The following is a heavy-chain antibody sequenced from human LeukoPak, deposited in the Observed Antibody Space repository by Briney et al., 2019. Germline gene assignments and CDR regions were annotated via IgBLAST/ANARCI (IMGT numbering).Heavy chain of an antibody. CDR1: GGSISSYY. V-gene: IGHV4-59*12. D-gene: IGHD5-18*01. J-gene: IGHJ4*02. CDR2: ISYSGST. Sequence: SETLSLTCTVSGGSISSYYWSWIRQPPGKGLEWIRYISYSGSTNYNPCLESRVTITADASKNQFTLKLRSVTAADTAVDHCARAGYGYGNYFAYWGQGTLVTVSS. CDR3: ARAGYGYGNYFAY.